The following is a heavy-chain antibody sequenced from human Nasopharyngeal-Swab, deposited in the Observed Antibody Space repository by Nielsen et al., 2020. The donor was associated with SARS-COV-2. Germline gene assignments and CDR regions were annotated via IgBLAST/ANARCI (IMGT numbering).Heavy chain of an antibody. CDR2: ISGSGGST. CDR1: GFTFSSYA. CDR3: AKDGMVRGAFDI. J-gene: IGHJ3*02. Sequence: GESLQISCAASGFTFSSYAMSWVRQAPGKGLEWVSAISGSGGSTYYADSVKGRFTISRDNSKNTLYLQMNSLRAEDTAVYYCAKDGMVRGAFDIWGQGTIVTVSS. D-gene: IGHD5-18*01. V-gene: IGHV3-23*01.